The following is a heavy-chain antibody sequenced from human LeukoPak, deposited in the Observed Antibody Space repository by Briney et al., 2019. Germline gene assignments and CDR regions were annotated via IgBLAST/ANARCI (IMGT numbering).Heavy chain of an antibody. CDR3: ARAPASTSYFDY. CDR1: GGSFSGYY. J-gene: IGHJ4*02. V-gene: IGHV4-59*10. D-gene: IGHD2-2*01. Sequence: SETLSLTCAVYGGSFSGYYWSWIRQPAGKGLEWIGRIYTSGSTNYNPSLKSRVTISVDTSKNQFSLKLSSVTAADTAVYYCARAPASTSYFDYWGQGTLVTVSS. CDR2: IYTSGST.